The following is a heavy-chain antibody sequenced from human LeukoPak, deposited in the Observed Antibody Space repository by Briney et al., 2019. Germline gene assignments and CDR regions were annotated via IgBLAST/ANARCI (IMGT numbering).Heavy chain of an antibody. CDR2: IYYSGST. CDR1: GGSISSYY. Sequence: SETLSLTCTVSGGSISSYYWSWIRQPPGKGLEWIGYIYYSGSTNYNPSLKSRVTISVDTSKNQFSLKLSSATAADTAVYYCARDRIVGANNWFDPWGQGTLVTVSS. J-gene: IGHJ5*02. V-gene: IGHV4-59*01. D-gene: IGHD1-26*01. CDR3: ARDRIVGANNWFDP.